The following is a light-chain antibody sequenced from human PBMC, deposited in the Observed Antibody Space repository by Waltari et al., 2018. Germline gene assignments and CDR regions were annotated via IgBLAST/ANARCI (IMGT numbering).Light chain of an antibody. V-gene: IGKV3-15*01. Sequence: EIVMTQSAATLSVSAGESATLPCRASQSVSRNLAWYQQKPGQAPRLLIFGASTRATGIPDRFSGNGSGTDFTLTISSLQSEDFAVYYCQQYDNWPPYTFGQGTKLEIK. CDR1: QSVSRN. J-gene: IGKJ2*01. CDR3: QQYDNWPPYT. CDR2: GAS.